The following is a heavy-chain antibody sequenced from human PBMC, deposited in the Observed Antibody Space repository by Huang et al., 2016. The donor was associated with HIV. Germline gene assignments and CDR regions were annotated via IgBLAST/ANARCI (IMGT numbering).Heavy chain of an antibody. Sequence: QLLLQESGPGLVKPSEALALTCAVSGGSIRSSDYHWGWIRQPPGKGLEWIGSIYYKWSTNYSPSLKRRVTIAVDTSKTLFFLTLTSMTAADTAVYYCARHREGPVAYYSGWGSHLNYMDVWGRGRTVVVSS. J-gene: IGHJ6*03. D-gene: IGHD3-10*01. CDR2: IYYKWST. V-gene: IGHV4-39*01. CDR3: ARHREGPVAYYSGWGSHLNYMDV. CDR1: GGSIRSSDYH.